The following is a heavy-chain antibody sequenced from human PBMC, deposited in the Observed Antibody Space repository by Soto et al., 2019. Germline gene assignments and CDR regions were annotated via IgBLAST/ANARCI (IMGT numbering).Heavy chain of an antibody. J-gene: IGHJ6*02. CDR1: GFTFSSYS. Sequence: PGGSLRLSCAASGFTFSSYSMNWVRQAPGKGLEWVSSISSSSSYIYYADSVKGRFTISRDNAKNSLYLQMNSLRAEDTAVYYCAREFTVTTWSYGMVVLGQGTTVTVSS. D-gene: IGHD4-17*01. V-gene: IGHV3-21*01. CDR2: ISSSSSYI. CDR3: AREFTVTTWSYGMVV.